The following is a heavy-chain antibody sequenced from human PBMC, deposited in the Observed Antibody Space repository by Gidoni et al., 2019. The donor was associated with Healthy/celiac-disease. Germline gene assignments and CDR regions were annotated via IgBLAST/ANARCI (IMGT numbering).Heavy chain of an antibody. Sequence: EVQLVESGGGLIQPGGSLRLPCAASGFTVSSNYMSWVRQAPGKGLEWVSVIYSGGSTYYADSVKGRFTISRDNSKNTLYLQMNSLRAEDTAVYYCASPMLPCSGCGGSVFDYWGQGTLVTVSS. D-gene: IGHD6-19*01. J-gene: IGHJ4*02. CDR2: IYSGGST. CDR1: GFTVSSNY. V-gene: IGHV3-53*01. CDR3: ASPMLPCSGCGGSVFDY.